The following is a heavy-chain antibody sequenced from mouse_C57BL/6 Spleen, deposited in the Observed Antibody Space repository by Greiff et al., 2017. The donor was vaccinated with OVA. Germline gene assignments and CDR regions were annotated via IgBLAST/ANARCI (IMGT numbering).Heavy chain of an antibody. Sequence: VQLQQPGAELVKPGASVKLSCKASGYTFTSYWMQWVKQRPGQGLEWIGEIDPSDSYTNYNQKFKGKATLTVDTSSSTAYMQLSSLTSEDSAVYYCARGGDYYGSSYWYFDVWGTGTTVTVSS. D-gene: IGHD1-1*01. J-gene: IGHJ1*03. CDR3: ARGGDYYGSSYWYFDV. CDR1: GYTFTSYW. V-gene: IGHV1-50*01. CDR2: IDPSDSYT.